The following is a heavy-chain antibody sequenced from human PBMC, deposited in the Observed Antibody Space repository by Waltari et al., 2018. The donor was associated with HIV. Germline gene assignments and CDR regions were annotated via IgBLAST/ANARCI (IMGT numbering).Heavy chain of an antibody. D-gene: IGHD1-1*01. CDR2: ISRGSSYS. V-gene: IGHV3-21*02. CDR3: VRDRTSLTTGDFES. Sequence: EVRLVQSGGGLVKPGESLHLSCTAPGFNFNLFRVTWVRLAPGKGLEWVSSISRGSSYSYYSDAVKGRFTVSRDNAKNSLLLQLNTLTAEDTALYYCVRDRTSLTTGDFESWGQGAPVTVSS. J-gene: IGHJ4*02. CDR1: GFNFNLFR.